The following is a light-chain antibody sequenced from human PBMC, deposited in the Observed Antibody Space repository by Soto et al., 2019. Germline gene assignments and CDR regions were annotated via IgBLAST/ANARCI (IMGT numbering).Light chain of an antibody. Sequence: DMEMTQSPATLSVSPGERATLSCGASQSVSNNLAWYQQKPGQTPRLLIYDTSTRATGIPARFSGSGSETEFTLTISSLQSDDFGVYYCQQYKNWPRTFGPGTKVEI. CDR1: QSVSNN. CDR3: QQYKNWPRT. V-gene: IGKV3-15*01. J-gene: IGKJ1*01. CDR2: DTS.